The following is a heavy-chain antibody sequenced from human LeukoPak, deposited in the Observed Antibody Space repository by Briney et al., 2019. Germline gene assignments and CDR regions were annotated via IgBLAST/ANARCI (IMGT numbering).Heavy chain of an antibody. V-gene: IGHV3-7*01. CDR2: LNQDVSEI. CDR3: AKLGYNSWDSAY. Sequence: GGSLRLSCAASGFTFWRYWMSWVRGAPGKGLGWVATLNQDVSEIKYVDSAKGRFTISRDNAKNSLYLQMNSLRAEHTAAYYRAKLGYNSWDSAYCGQATVVTPSS. CDR1: GFTFWRYW. J-gene: IGHJ4*02. D-gene: IGHD6-13*01.